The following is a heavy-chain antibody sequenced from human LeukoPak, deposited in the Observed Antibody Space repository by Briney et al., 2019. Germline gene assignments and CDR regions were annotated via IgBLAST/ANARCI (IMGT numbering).Heavy chain of an antibody. CDR3: ARGTTVTTWGVY. J-gene: IGHJ4*02. Sequence: ASVKVSCKASGYTFISYYMHWVRQAPGQGLEWMGIINPSGGSTSYAQKFQGRVTMTRDMSTSTVYMELSSLRSEDTAVYYCARGTTVTTWGVYWGQGTLVTVSS. V-gene: IGHV1-46*01. D-gene: IGHD4-17*01. CDR1: GYTFISYY. CDR2: INPSGGST.